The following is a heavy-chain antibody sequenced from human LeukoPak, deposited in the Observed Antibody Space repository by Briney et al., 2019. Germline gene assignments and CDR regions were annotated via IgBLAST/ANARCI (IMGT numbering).Heavy chain of an antibody. CDR1: GGSFSGYY. V-gene: IGHV4-34*01. CDR2: INHSGST. CDR3: ARGRPYYDFWRVFDP. Sequence: SETLSLTCAVYGGSFSGYYWSWIRQPPGKGLEWIGEINHSGSTNHNPSLKSRVTISVDTSKNQFSLKLSSVTAADTAVYYCARGRPYYDFWRVFDPWGQGTLVTVSS. D-gene: IGHD3-3*01. J-gene: IGHJ5*02.